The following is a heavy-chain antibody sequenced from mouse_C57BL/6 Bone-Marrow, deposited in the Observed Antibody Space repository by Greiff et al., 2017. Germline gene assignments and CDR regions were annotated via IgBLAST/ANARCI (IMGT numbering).Heavy chain of an antibody. CDR2: IWTGGGT. CDR1: GFSLTSYA. D-gene: IGHD1-1*01. J-gene: IGHJ1*03. V-gene: IGHV2-9-1*01. CDR3: ARNWGYGSSYGYFDV. Sequence: VQLVESGPGLVAPSQSLSITCTVSGFSLTSYAISWVRQPPGKGLEWLGVIWTGGGTHYNSALKSRLSISKDNSKSQVFLKMNSLQTDDTARYYCARNWGYGSSYGYFDVWGTGTTVTVSS.